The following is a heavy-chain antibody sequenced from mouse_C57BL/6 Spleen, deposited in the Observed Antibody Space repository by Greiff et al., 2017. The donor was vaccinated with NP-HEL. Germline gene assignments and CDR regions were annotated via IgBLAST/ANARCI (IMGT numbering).Heavy chain of an antibody. J-gene: IGHJ1*03. CDR3: TRWRSNFWYFDV. CDR2: IDPETGGT. V-gene: IGHV1-15*01. Sequence: QVQLQQSGAELVRPGASVTLSCKASGYTFTDYEMHWVKQTPVHGLEWIGAIDPETGGTAYNQKFKGKAILTADKSSSTAYMELRSLTSEDSAVYYCTRWRSNFWYFDVWGTGTTVTVSS. D-gene: IGHD2-5*01. CDR1: GYTFTDYE.